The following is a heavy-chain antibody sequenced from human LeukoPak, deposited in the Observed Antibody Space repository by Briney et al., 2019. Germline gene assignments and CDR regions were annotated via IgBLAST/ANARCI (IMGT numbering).Heavy chain of an antibody. CDR2: MKPNTGAT. CDR1: GGTFSSYA. J-gene: IGHJ5*02. Sequence: ASVKVSCKASGGTFSSYAISWVRQAPGQGIEWVGWMKPNTGATGYAAKFQGRVTMTREISTSTAYMELSSLTSEDTAVYFCARTYCENCPNPNWFDPWGQGTLVTVSS. D-gene: IGHD2-8*01. V-gene: IGHV1-8*02. CDR3: ARTYCENCPNPNWFDP.